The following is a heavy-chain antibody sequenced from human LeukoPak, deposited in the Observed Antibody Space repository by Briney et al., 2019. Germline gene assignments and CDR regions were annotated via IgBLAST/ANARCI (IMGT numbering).Heavy chain of an antibody. Sequence: SSETLSLTCAVYGGSLSGYYWTWIRQSPGKGLEWIGEINHSGSTNYNPSLKGRVTISVDTSKNQFSLKLSSVTAADTAVYYCARGFNPIVVVADWYFDLWGRGTLVTVSS. D-gene: IGHD3-22*01. J-gene: IGHJ2*01. CDR3: ARGFNPIVVVADWYFDL. V-gene: IGHV4-34*01. CDR2: INHSGST. CDR1: GGSLSGYY.